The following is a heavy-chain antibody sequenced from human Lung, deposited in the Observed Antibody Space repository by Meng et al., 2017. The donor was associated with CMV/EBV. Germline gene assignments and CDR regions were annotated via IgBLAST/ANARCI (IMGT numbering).Heavy chain of an antibody. CDR1: GFIVSDNY. J-gene: IGHJ6*03. D-gene: IGHD6-6*01. Sequence: GESLKISCAASGFIVSDNYMNWVRQAPGKGLEWISIIYSNENTYYADSVKGRFTISRDNSKNTLYLQMNSLRAEDTAVYYCAREQGYFSSKHYYYQLDVWGQGTTVTVSS. V-gene: IGHV3-53*01. CDR2: IYSNENT. CDR3: AREQGYFSSKHYYYQLDV.